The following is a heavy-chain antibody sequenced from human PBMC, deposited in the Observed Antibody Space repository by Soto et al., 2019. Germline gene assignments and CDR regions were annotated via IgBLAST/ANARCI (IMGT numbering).Heavy chain of an antibody. Sequence: SVKVSCKASGGTFSSYAISWVRQAPGQGLEWMGGIIPIFGTANYAQKFQGRVTITADESTSAAYMELSSLRSEDTAVYYCASRETATEDYFDYWGQGTLVTVSS. D-gene: IGHD5-18*01. V-gene: IGHV1-69*13. CDR3: ASRETATEDYFDY. CDR2: IIPIFGTA. CDR1: GGTFSSYA. J-gene: IGHJ4*02.